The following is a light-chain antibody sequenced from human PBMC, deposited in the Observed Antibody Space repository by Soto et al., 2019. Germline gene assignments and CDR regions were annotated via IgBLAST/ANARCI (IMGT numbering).Light chain of an antibody. CDR2: AAS. V-gene: IGKV1-39*01. Sequence: DIQMTQSPSSVSGSVGDRVTITCRASQSISSYLNWYQQKPGKAPKLLIYAASSLQSGVPSRFSGSGSGTDFTLTISSLQPEDFATYYCQQSYSTFTWTFGQGTKVDI. CDR3: QQSYSTFTWT. CDR1: QSISSY. J-gene: IGKJ1*01.